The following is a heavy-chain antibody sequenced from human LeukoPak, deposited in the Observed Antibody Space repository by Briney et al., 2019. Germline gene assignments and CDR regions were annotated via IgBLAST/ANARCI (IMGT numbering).Heavy chain of an antibody. CDR3: AARYYYDTSGRFDY. D-gene: IGHD3-22*01. J-gene: IGHJ4*02. V-gene: IGHV1-2*02. CDR2: INPNNGGT. CDR1: GYTFTGYY. Sequence: GASVMVSCNTSGYTFTGYYMHWVRQAPGQGLEWMGWINPNNGGTNYAQKFQGRVTMTRDTSISTAYMELSRLRSDDTAVYYCAARYYYDTSGRFDYWGQGTLVTVSS.